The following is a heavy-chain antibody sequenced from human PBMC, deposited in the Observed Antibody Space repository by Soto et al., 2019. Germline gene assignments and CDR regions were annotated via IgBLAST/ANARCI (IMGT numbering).Heavy chain of an antibody. D-gene: IGHD4-17*01. CDR1: GFTFSSYG. J-gene: IGHJ4*02. Sequence: PGGSLRLSCAASGFTFSSYGIHWVRQAPGKGLEWVAFISYDGSGKYYADSVKGRFTISRDNSKNTLYLQLNSLRVEDTAVYYCARGTVRVFAYWGQGTLGTVSS. V-gene: IGHV3-30*03. CDR2: ISYDGSGK. CDR3: ARGTVRVFAY.